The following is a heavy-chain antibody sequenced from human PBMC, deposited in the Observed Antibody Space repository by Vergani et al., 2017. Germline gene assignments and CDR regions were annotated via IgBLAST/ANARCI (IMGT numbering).Heavy chain of an antibody. J-gene: IGHJ3*01. D-gene: IGHD5-12*01. V-gene: IGHV3-23*01. CDR2: LSASDRRT. CDR1: GFTFIMHA. Sequence: EVQLLESGGDLVQPGGSLRLSCAASGFTFIMHAMSWVRQAPGKGLEWVSTLSASDRRTHYADSVKGRFTISRDNAKNSLFLEMNSLRFEDTAVYFCTKGSVYYHDSAGHGYAPYTGFDLWGQGTLVTVSS. CDR3: TKGSVYYHDSAGHGYAPYTGFDL.